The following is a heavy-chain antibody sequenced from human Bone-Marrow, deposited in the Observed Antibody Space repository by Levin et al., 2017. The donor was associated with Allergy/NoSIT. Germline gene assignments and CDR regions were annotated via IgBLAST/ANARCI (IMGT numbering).Heavy chain of an antibody. CDR1: GSSINSGHY. CDR3: ARQPMVQLERWFDP. CDR2: IYHSGTT. Sequence: PSETLSLTCLVSGSSINSGHYWGWIRQPPGKGLEWVASIYHSGTTYCNPSLKSRVTISVDTSKNQFSLKLTSVTAADTAVYFCARQPMVQLERWFDPWGQGTLVTVSS. V-gene: IGHV4-38-2*01. D-gene: IGHD1-1*01. J-gene: IGHJ5*02.